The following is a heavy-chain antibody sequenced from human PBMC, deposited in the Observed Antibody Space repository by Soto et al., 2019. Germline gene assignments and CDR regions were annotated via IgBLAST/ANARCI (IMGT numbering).Heavy chain of an antibody. CDR2: IGTSGSYI. V-gene: IGHV3-21*01. CDR3: ARGSAFIGLDY. CDR1: GFIFSRFS. Sequence: GGSLRLSCAVSGFIFSRFSMNWVRLAPGKGLEWVSSIGTSGSYIYDTDSVKGRFTISRDNTKDSLYLQMNSLRAEDTAIYYCARGSAFIGLDYWGQGT. J-gene: IGHJ4*02. D-gene: IGHD1-26*01.